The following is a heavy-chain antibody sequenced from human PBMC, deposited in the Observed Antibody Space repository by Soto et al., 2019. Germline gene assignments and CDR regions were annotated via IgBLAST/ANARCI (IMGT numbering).Heavy chain of an antibody. CDR3: ARGLETAFRSGLVY. V-gene: IGHV4-59*02. J-gene: IGHJ4*02. CDR2: IYNSGSS. Sequence: PSETLSLTCSVSGDSVSSYYWTWIRQSPGKGLEWIGYIYNSGSSNYNPSLKSRVTISADTSKNQFSLRLSSVAAADTAVYYCARGLETAFRSGLVYLGQGILVT. D-gene: IGHD3-16*01. CDR1: GDSVSSYY.